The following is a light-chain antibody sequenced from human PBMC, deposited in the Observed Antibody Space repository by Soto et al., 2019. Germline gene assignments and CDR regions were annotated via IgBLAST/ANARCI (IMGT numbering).Light chain of an antibody. CDR1: QSISSY. Sequence: DIQMTQSPSSLSASVGDRVTITCRSSQSISSYLYRYQQKPGKAPKLLIYAASSLQSGIPSRFSGSGSGTDFTLTISTLQPEDCATYYCQQSYSTPFTFGGGTKVEIK. CDR2: AAS. J-gene: IGKJ4*01. CDR3: QQSYSTPFT. V-gene: IGKV1-39*01.